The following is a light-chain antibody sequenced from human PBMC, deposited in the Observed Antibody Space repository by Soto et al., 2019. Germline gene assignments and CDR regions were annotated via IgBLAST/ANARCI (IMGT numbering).Light chain of an antibody. V-gene: IGKV3-15*01. CDR2: GAS. Sequence: EIVMSQSPATLSVSPGERATRSCRASQSVSSNLAWYQQKPGQAPRLLIYGASTRATGIPARFSGSGSGTEFTLTISSLQSEDFAVYYCQQYNNWPRTFGQGTRWIS. CDR1: QSVSSN. J-gene: IGKJ1*01. CDR3: QQYNNWPRT.